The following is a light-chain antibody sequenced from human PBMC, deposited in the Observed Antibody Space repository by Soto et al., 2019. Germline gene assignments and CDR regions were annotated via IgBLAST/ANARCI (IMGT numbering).Light chain of an antibody. J-gene: IGKJ3*01. CDR3: MQALQTPLFT. V-gene: IGKV2-28*01. CDR1: QSLLHSNGYNY. Sequence: DIVMTQSPLSLPVTPGEPASISCRSSQSLLHSNGYNYLDWYLQKPGQSPQLLIYLGSNRASGVPDRFIGSVSGTDFTLKISRVEAADVGVYYCMQALQTPLFTFGPGTKVDIK. CDR2: LGS.